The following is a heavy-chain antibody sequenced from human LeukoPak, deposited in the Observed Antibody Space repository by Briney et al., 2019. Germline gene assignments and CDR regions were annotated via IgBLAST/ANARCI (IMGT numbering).Heavy chain of an antibody. J-gene: IGHJ5*02. CDR1: GYTFTSYG. V-gene: IGHV1-18*01. D-gene: IGHD6-13*01. Sequence: ASVKVSCKASGYTFTSYGISWVRQAPGQGLEWMGWISAYNGNTNYAQKLQGRVTMTTDTSTSTAYMELRSPRSDDTAVYYCARDGGGAIAAATFDPWGQGTLVTVSS. CDR3: ARDGGGAIAAATFDP. CDR2: ISAYNGNT.